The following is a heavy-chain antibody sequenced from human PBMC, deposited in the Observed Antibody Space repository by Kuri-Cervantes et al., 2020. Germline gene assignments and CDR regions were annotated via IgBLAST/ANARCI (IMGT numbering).Heavy chain of an antibody. D-gene: IGHD2-15*01. V-gene: IGHV4-59*12. CDR3: ARARDTGYCSGGSCYYFDY. CDR1: GGSISSYY. Sequence: SETLSLTCTVSGGSISSYYWSWIRQPPGKGLEWIGYIYHSGSTYYNPSLKSRVTISVDRSKNQFSLKLSSVTAADTAVYYCARARDTGYCSGGSCYYFDYWGQGTLVTVSS. J-gene: IGHJ4*02. CDR2: IYHSGST.